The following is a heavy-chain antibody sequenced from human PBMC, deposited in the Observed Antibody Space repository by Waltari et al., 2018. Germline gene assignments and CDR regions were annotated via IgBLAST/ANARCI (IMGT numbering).Heavy chain of an antibody. CDR2: INPLFGEP. Sequence: QVQLVQSGAEVKKPGSSVKVSCKASGGTFSSDGISWVRQAPGQGLEWMGGINPLFGEPNYAQKFQGRVTITADESTSTAYMYVSSLTSEDTAVYYCARDVTTVTTGAYFDYWGQGTLVIVSS. D-gene: IGHD4-17*01. CDR3: ARDVTTVTTGAYFDY. J-gene: IGHJ4*01. CDR1: GGTFSSDG. V-gene: IGHV1-69*01.